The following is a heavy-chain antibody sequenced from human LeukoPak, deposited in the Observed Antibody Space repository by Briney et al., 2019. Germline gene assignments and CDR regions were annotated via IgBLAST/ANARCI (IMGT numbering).Heavy chain of an antibody. CDR1: GYTFTDYY. CDR3: ARRGQGYDSSGYYVA. D-gene: IGHD3-22*01. Sequence: ASVKVSCKASGYTFTDYYMHWVRQAPGQGLEWMGWINPNNGGTNYAQKFQGRVTMTRDTSISTVYMELSRLRSDDTAVYYCARRGQGYDSSGYYVAWGQGTLVTVSS. CDR2: INPNNGGT. J-gene: IGHJ4*02. V-gene: IGHV1-2*02.